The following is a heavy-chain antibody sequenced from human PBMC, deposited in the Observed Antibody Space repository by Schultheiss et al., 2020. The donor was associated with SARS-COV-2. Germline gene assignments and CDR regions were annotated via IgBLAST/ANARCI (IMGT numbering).Heavy chain of an antibody. D-gene: IGHD4-17*01. Sequence: GGSLRLSCAASGFTFSSYAMHWVRQAPGKGLEWVAVIWYDGSNKYYADSVKGRFTISRDNSKNTLYLQMNSLRAEDTAVYYCARDRGSSYGDYVNHNWFDPWGQGTLVTVSS. CDR3: ARDRGSSYGDYVNHNWFDP. J-gene: IGHJ5*02. CDR1: GFTFSSYA. CDR2: IWYDGSNK. V-gene: IGHV3-33*08.